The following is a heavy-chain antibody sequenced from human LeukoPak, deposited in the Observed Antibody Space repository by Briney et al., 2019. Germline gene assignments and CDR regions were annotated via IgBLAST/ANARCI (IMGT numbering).Heavy chain of an antibody. D-gene: IGHD2-2*01. CDR1: GFTFSNYA. CDR2: LSSSGDST. CDR3: AKAGIVVVPAARGYYYYMDV. Sequence: GGSLRLSCAASGFTFSNYAMSWVRQAPGKGLEWVSGLSSSGDSTYYADSVKGRFTISRDNSKNTLYLQMNSLRAEDTAVYYCAKAGIVVVPAARGYYYYMDVWGKGTTVTVSS. J-gene: IGHJ6*03. V-gene: IGHV3-23*01.